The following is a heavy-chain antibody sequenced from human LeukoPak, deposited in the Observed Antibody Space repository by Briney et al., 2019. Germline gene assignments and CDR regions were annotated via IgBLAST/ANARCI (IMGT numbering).Heavy chain of an antibody. V-gene: IGHV4-59*01. CDR1: GGSISSYY. CDR2: IYYSGST. CDR3: ASTYYYDSSGYYAY. J-gene: IGHJ4*02. D-gene: IGHD3-22*01. Sequence: SETLSLTCTVSGGSISSYYWSWIRQPPGKGLEWVGYIYYSGSTNYNPSLKSRVTISVDTSKNQFSLKLSSVTAADTAVYYCASTYYYDSSGYYAYWGQGTLVTVSS.